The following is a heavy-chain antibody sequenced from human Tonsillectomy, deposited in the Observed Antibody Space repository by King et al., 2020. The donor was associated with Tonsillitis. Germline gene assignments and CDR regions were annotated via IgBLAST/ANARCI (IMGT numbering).Heavy chain of an antibody. J-gene: IGHJ6*02. CDR1: GFIFRNYE. D-gene: IGHD6-19*01. Sequence: VQLVESGGGVVQPGRSLRLSCAASGFIFRNYEMDWVRQALGKGLDWVALISSDGSKRYYADSVQGRFTISRDNSRNTLSLQMSSLSAEDTAVYHCARDLSTVAASNGLDVWGQGTTVTVSS. CDR2: ISSDGSKR. V-gene: IGHV3-30*04. CDR3: ARDLSTVAASNGLDV.